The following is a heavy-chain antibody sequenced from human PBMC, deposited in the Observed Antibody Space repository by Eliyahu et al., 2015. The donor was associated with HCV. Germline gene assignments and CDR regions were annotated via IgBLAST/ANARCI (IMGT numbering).Heavy chain of an antibody. CDR3: ARDGYYYDGSAYTDAFDM. CDR1: GGTFSNFA. J-gene: IGHJ3*02. CDR2: IIPIVXAX. D-gene: IGHD3-22*01. Sequence: QVQLVQSGPEVRTPXSSVKVSCRASGGTFSNFALSWVRQAPGQGLGWMGDIIPIVXAXNYAQKFQGRVTITADESTSTVYMELRSLRSEDTAVYYCARDGYYYDGSAYTDAFDMWGHGTMVSVSS. V-gene: IGHV1-69*01.